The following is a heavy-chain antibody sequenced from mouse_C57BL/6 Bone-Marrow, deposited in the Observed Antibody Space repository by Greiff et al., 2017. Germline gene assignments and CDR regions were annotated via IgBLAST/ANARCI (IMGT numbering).Heavy chain of an antibody. CDR1: GFNIKDDY. J-gene: IGHJ3*01. D-gene: IGHD1-1*01. CDR3: ARRGLLRYLAY. V-gene: IGHV14-4*01. Sequence: EVQLQQSGAELVRPGASVKLSCTASGFNIKDDYMHWVKQRPEQGLEWIGWIDPENGDTEYASKFQGKATITADTSSNTAYMQLSSLTSEDSAVYYCARRGLLRYLAYWGQGTLVTVSA. CDR2: IDPENGDT.